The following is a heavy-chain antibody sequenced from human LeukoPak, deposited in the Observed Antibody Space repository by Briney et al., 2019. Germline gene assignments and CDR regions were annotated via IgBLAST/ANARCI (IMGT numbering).Heavy chain of an antibody. D-gene: IGHD3-3*01. V-gene: IGHV3-23*01. CDR3: ARDLGYYDYYFDY. CDR2: IGDTDNRA. Sequence: GGSLRLSCAASGFTFRSYAMTWVRQAPGKGLEWLSGIGDTDNRAYYAASVKGRFTISRDNSKNTLYLQMNSLRAEDTALYYCARDLGYYDYYFDYWGQGTLVTVSS. J-gene: IGHJ4*02. CDR1: GFTFRSYA.